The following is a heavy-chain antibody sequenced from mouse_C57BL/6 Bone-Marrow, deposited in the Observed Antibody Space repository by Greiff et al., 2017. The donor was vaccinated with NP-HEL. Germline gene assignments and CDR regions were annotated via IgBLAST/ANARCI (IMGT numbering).Heavy chain of an antibody. Sequence: VQLQQSGGDLVKPGGSLKLSCAASGFTFSSYGMSWVRQTPDKRLEWVATISSGGSYTYYPDSVKGRFTISRDNAKNTLCLQMSSLKSEDTAMYYCSRQGIAYWGQGTLVTVSA. J-gene: IGHJ3*01. CDR3: SRQGIAY. CDR1: GFTFSSYG. CDR2: ISSGGSYT. V-gene: IGHV5-6*01.